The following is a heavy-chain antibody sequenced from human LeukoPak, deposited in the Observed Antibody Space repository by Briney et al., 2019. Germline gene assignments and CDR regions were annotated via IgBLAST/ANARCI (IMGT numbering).Heavy chain of an antibody. CDR2: INPNSGGT. CDR3: ARARTTGTTDDAFDI. CDR1: GYTFTGYY. D-gene: IGHD1-1*01. Sequence: GASVKVSCEASGYTFTGYYMHWVRQAPGQGLEWMGWINPNSGGTNYAQKFQGRVTMTRDTSISTAYMELSRLRSDDTAVYYCARARTTGTTDDAFDIWGQGTMVTVSS. J-gene: IGHJ3*02. V-gene: IGHV1-2*02.